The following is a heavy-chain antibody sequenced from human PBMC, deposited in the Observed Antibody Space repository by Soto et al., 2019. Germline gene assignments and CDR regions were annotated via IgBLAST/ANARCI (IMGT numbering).Heavy chain of an antibody. V-gene: IGHV3-30-3*01. Sequence: GGSLRLSCAASGFTFSSYAMHWVRQAPGKGLEWVAVISYDGSNKYYADSVKGRFTISRDNSKNTLYLQMNSLRAEDTAVYYCARVDSRVVVTARYFDLWGRGTLVTVSS. CDR3: ARVDSRVVVTARYFDL. D-gene: IGHD2-21*02. CDR2: ISYDGSNK. CDR1: GFTFSSYA. J-gene: IGHJ2*01.